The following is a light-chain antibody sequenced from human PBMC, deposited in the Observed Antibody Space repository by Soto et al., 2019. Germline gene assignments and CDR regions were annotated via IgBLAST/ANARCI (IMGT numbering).Light chain of an antibody. J-gene: IGLJ3*02. V-gene: IGLV6-57*01. CDR3: QSYDATNQV. CDR2: EDN. Sequence: NFMLTQPHSVSESPGKTVIISCTRSSGSIASNYVQWYQQRPGSSPTTVIYEDNQRPSGVPDRFSGSIDSSSNSASLTISGLETEDEADYYCQSYDATNQVLGGGTKLIGL. CDR1: SGSIASNY.